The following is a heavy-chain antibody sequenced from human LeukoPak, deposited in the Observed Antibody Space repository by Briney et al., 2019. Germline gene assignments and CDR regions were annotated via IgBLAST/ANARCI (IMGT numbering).Heavy chain of an antibody. J-gene: IGHJ4*02. Sequence: GRSLRLSCTASGFTFSDYAMSWFRQAPGKGLEWVGFIRNKAYGGTAEYAASVKGRFTISRDDSKTIAYLQMNSLKTEGTAVYDCTREKRYFDWFQADYWGQGTLVTLSS. CDR2: IRNKAYGGTA. V-gene: IGHV3-49*03. D-gene: IGHD3-9*01. CDR1: GFTFSDYA. CDR3: TREKRYFDWFQADY.